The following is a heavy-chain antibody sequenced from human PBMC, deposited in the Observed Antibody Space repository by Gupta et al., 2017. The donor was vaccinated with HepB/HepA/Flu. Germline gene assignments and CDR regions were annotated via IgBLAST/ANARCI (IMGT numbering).Heavy chain of an antibody. V-gene: IGHV3-30*18. D-gene: IGHD2-15*01. Sequence: QVQLVESGGGAVQPGRSLRLSWSAPGFTFRNYALHLVRWAPGTGLEWVAAISYDGTPKHYEDSVKGRFTISRDNSKNTLSLQVNSLRGDDTAVYYGGKDRCSGGSCYLDFWGQGTPVTVSS. CDR1: GFTFRNYA. CDR3: GKDRCSGGSCYLDF. J-gene: IGHJ4*02. CDR2: ISYDGTPK.